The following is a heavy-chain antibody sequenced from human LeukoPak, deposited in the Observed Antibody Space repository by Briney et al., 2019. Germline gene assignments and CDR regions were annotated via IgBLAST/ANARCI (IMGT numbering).Heavy chain of an antibody. CDR2: IYYSGTT. CDR1: GASISNYY. J-gene: IGHJ4*02. CDR3: ARALRVKFDY. V-gene: IGHV4-59*01. D-gene: IGHD3-10*01. Sequence: PPETLSLTCTVSGASISNYYWSWIRQPPGKGLEWIGEIYYSGTTNYNPSLKSRVTISVDTSKYQFSLKLSSVTAADTAVYYCARALRVKFDYWGQGLLVTVSS.